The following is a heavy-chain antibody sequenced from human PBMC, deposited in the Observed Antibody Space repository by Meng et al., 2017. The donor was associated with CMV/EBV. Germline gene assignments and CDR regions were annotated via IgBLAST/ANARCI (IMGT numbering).Heavy chain of an antibody. J-gene: IGHJ3*02. Sequence: GESLKISCAASGFTFSSYAMHWVRQAPGKGLEWVAVISYDGSNKYYADSVQGRFTISRDNSKNTLYLQMNSLRAEDTAVYYCTREFFNWNYSVVAFDIWGQGTMVTVSS. CDR2: ISYDGSNK. CDR1: GFTFSSYA. V-gene: IGHV3-30*04. D-gene: IGHD1-7*01. CDR3: TREFFNWNYSVVAFDI.